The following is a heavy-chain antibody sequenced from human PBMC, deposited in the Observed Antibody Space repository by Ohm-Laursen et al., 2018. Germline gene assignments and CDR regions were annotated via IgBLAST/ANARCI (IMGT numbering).Heavy chain of an antibody. D-gene: IGHD3-22*01. CDR2: IYSGGST. Sequence: GSLRLSCTASGFTFSDYYMSWIRQAPGKGLEWVSVIYSGGSTYYADSVKGRFTISRDNSKNTLYLQMNSLRAEDTAVYYCARVGSDSSGYQDYWGQGTLVTVSS. CDR3: ARVGSDSSGYQDY. CDR1: GFTFSDYY. V-gene: IGHV3-53*01. J-gene: IGHJ4*02.